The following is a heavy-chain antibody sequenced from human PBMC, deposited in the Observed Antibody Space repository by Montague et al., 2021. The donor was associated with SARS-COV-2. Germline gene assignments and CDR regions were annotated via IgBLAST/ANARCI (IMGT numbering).Heavy chain of an antibody. CDR3: AKDPHYDFWSGYYLDY. CDR2: ISGSVGST. CDR1: GFTFSNYA. Sequence: SLRLSCAASGFTFSNYAMSWVRQAPGKGLEWVSAISGSVGSTYYSDSVXGRFTISRDNSKNTLYLQMNSLRAEDTAVYYCAKDPHYDFWSGYYLDYWGQGTLVTVSS. J-gene: IGHJ4*02. D-gene: IGHD3-3*01. V-gene: IGHV3-23*01.